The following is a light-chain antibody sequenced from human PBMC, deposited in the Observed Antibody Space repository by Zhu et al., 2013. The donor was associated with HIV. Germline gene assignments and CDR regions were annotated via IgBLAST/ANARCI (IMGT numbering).Light chain of an antibody. Sequence: QSALTQPASVSGSPGQSITISCTGTTSDVGGYNYVSWYQQHSGKAPKLIIYEVNNRPSGVSHRFSGSKSANTASLTVSGLQAEDEADYYCSSYAGNNNYVFGTGTKVTVL. CDR3: SSYAGNNNYV. V-gene: IGLV2-14*01. CDR1: TSDVGGYNY. J-gene: IGLJ1*01. CDR2: EVN.